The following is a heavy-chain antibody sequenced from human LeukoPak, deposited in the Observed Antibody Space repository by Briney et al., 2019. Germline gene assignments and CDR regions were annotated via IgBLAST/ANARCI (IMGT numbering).Heavy chain of an antibody. CDR3: ARDRSYGHDAFDI. V-gene: IGHV3-7*01. CDR2: IKQDGSEK. Sequence: GGSLRLSCAASGFTFSSYWMSWVRQAPGKGLEWVANIKQDGSEKYYVDSVKGRFTISRDNAKNSLYLQMNSLRAEDTAVYYCARDRSYGHDAFDIWGQGTMVTVSS. J-gene: IGHJ3*02. CDR1: GFTFSSYW. D-gene: IGHD5-18*01.